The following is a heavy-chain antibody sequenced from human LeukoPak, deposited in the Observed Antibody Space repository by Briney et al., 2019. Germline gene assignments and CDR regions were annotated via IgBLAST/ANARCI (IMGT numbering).Heavy chain of an antibody. D-gene: IGHD6-19*01. CDR1: GGSISTYY. J-gene: IGHJ4*02. CDR3: ARDLLTVTGTDY. CDR2: INHSGST. V-gene: IGHV4-34*01. Sequence: SETLSLTCTVSGGSISTYYWSWIRQPPGKGLEWIGEINHSGSTNYNPSLKSRVTISVDTSKNQFSLKLSSVTAADTAVYYCARDLLTVTGTDYWGQGTLVTVSS.